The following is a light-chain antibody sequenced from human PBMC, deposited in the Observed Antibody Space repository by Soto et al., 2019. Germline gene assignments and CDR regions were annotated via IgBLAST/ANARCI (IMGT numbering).Light chain of an antibody. V-gene: IGLV1-44*01. J-gene: IGLJ1*01. CDR3: SAWDDSLNGLV. Sequence: QSVLTQPPSASGTPGQRVTISCSGSSSNIGSNTVNWYQQLPGTAPKLLIYNNNQRPSGVPDRFSGSKSGTSGSLAIRGRQSEDEADYYCSAWDDSLNGLVFGPGTKLTVL. CDR2: NNN. CDR1: SSNIGSNT.